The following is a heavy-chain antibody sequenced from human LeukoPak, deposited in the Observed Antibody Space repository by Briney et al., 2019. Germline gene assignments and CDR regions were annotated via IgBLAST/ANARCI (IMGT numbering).Heavy chain of an antibody. J-gene: IGHJ4*02. Sequence: GGSLRLSCAVSGFTFSSYGIHWVRQAPGKGLEWVSFIRYDGSNKYYADSVKGRFTISRDNSKNTLYLQMNGLRDEDTAVYYCAKDRSGYTTSWFRFLVGDYWGQGTLVTVSS. V-gene: IGHV3-30*02. D-gene: IGHD6-13*01. CDR3: AKDRSGYTTSWFRFLVGDY. CDR1: GFTFSSYG. CDR2: IRYDGSNK.